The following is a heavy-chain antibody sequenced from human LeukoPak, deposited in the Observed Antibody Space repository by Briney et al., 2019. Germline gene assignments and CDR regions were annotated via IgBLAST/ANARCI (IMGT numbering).Heavy chain of an antibody. CDR2: IYPGDSDT. CDR1: GYSFTSYW. V-gene: IGHV5-51*01. J-gene: IGHJ4*02. Sequence: PGESLKISCKGSGYSFTSYWIGWVRQMPGKGLEWMGIIYPGDSDTRYSPSFQGQVTISADKSISTAYLQWSSLKASDTAMYYCARRGYCSGGSCYSYHYWGQGTLVTVSS. D-gene: IGHD2-15*01. CDR3: ARRGYCSGGSCYSYHY.